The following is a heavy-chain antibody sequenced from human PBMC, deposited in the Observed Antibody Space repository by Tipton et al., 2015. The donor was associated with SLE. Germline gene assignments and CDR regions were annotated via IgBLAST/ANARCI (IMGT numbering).Heavy chain of an antibody. CDR2: IYYSGST. Sequence: TLSLTCTVSGDSIGSSSNYWGWIRQPPGKGLVGIGSIYYSGSTYYNPSLKSRVTISVDTSKNQFSLKLSSVTAADTAVYYCVICSPAGCAYFDYWGQGRLVTVSS. CDR1: GDSIGSSSNY. V-gene: IGHV4-39*07. CDR3: VICSPAGCAYFDY. J-gene: IGHJ4*02. D-gene: IGHD2-15*01.